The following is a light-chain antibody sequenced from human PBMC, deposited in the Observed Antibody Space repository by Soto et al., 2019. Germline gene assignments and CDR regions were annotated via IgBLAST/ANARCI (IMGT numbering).Light chain of an antibody. CDR3: QQYNNWPRT. CDR1: QSVSSN. Sequence: EIVMTQSPATLSVSPGERATVSCRASQSVSSNLAWYQQKPGQAPRLLIYGASTMATGIPAMFSGSGSGTEFTLTIGSLQSEDFAVYYCQQYNNWPRTFGQGTKLEIK. V-gene: IGKV3-15*01. CDR2: GAS. J-gene: IGKJ2*01.